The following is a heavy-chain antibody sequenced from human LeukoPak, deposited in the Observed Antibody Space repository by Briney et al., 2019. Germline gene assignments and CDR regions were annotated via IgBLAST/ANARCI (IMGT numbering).Heavy chain of an antibody. CDR2: ISSSGSPI. J-gene: IGHJ5*02. CDR1: GFTFSSYE. V-gene: IGHV3-48*03. Sequence: PGGSLRLSCTASGFTFSSYEMNWVRQAPGKGLEWVSDISSSGSPIYYADSVKGRFTVSRDNAKNSLYLQMNSLRAEDTAVYYCARAGPPAFDPWGQGTLVTVSS. CDR3: ARAGPPAFDP.